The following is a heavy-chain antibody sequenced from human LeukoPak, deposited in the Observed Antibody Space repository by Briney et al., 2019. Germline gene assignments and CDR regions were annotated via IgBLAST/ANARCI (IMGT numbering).Heavy chain of an antibody. Sequence: GGSLRLSCAASGFTFSSYAMSWVRQAPGKGLEWVSAISGSGGSTYYADSVKGRFTISRGNSKNTLYLQMNSLRAEDTAVYYCAKDWVTMVRGVIDFDYWGQGTLVTVSS. CDR2: ISGSGGST. V-gene: IGHV3-23*01. D-gene: IGHD3-10*01. CDR1: GFTFSSYA. CDR3: AKDWVTMVRGVIDFDY. J-gene: IGHJ4*02.